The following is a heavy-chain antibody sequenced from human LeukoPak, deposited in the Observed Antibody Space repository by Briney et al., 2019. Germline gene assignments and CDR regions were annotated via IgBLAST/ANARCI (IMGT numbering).Heavy chain of an antibody. CDR2: IYYSGST. D-gene: IGHD2-15*01. Sequence: PSETLSLTCTVSGVSISSSSYYWGWIRQPPGKGLEWIGYIYYSGSTNYNPSLKSRVTISVDTSKNQFSLKLSSVTAADTAVYYCAAGSDAFDIWGQGTMVTVSS. CDR3: AAGSDAFDI. V-gene: IGHV4-61*05. J-gene: IGHJ3*02. CDR1: GVSISSSSYY.